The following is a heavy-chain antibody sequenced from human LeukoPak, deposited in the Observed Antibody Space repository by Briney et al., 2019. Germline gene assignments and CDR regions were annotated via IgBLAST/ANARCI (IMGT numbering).Heavy chain of an antibody. V-gene: IGHV3-21*04. CDR2: ISSSSSYI. J-gene: IGHJ3*02. D-gene: IGHD3-22*01. CDR3: AKDQATPYYYDSSGSQSGDAFDI. CDR1: RFTFSSYS. Sequence: GGSLRLSCAASRFTFSSYSMNWVRQAPGKGLEWVSSISSSSSYIYYADSVKGRFTISRDNSKNTLYLQMNSLRAEDTAVYYCAKDQATPYYYDSSGSQSGDAFDIWGQGTMVTVSS.